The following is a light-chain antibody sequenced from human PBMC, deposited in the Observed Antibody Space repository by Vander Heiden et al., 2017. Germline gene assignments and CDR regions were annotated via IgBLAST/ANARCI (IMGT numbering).Light chain of an antibody. CDR2: GKN. Sequence: LGQTVRITCQGDSLRSYYASWYQQKPGQAPVLVIYGKNNRPSGIPDRFSGSSSGNTASLTITGAQAEDEADYYCNSRDSSGNHVVFGGGTKLTVL. CDR1: SLRSYY. V-gene: IGLV3-19*01. CDR3: NSRDSSGNHVV. J-gene: IGLJ2*01.